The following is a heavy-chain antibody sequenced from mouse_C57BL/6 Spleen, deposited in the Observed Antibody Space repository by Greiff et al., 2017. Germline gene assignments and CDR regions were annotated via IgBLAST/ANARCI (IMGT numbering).Heavy chain of an antibody. V-gene: IGHV2-5*01. CDR3: AEGTTVPQSMDY. Sequence: QVQLQQSGPGLVQPSQSLSITCTASGFSLTSYGVHWVRQSPGKGLEWLGVIWRGGSTDYNAAFMSRLSITKDNSKSQIFFKMNSLQADDTAIYYCAEGTTVPQSMDYWGQGTSVTVSS. J-gene: IGHJ4*01. CDR1: GFSLTSYG. D-gene: IGHD1-1*01. CDR2: IWRGGST.